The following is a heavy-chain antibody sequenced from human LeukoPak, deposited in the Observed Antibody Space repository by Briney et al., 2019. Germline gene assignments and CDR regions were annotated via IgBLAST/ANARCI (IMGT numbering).Heavy chain of an antibody. J-gene: IGHJ5*02. V-gene: IGHV1-69*13. CDR1: GGTFSSYA. Sequence: ASVKVSCKASGGTFSSYAIGWVRQAPGQGLEWMGGIIPIFGTANYAQKFQGRVTITADESTSTAYMELSSLRSEDTAVYYCETRYYYDSSGYSDNWFDPWGQGTLVTVSS. CDR2: IIPIFGTA. D-gene: IGHD3-22*01. CDR3: ETRYYYDSSGYSDNWFDP.